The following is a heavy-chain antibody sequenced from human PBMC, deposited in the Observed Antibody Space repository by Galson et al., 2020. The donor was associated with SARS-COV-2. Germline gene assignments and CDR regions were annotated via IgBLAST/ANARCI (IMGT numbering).Heavy chain of an antibody. CDR3: ARTNPSSSDY. Sequence: SETLSLTCTVSGGSISRSGYYWGWIRQPPGNGLERIRDIHYSWSTYYSPSLKSRVTLSLDMSKKQFTLRLSSVTAADTAVYYCARTNPSSSDYWGQGTLVTVSS. CDR1: GGSISRSGYY. V-gene: IGHV4-39*06. CDR2: IHYSWST. D-gene: IGHD2-2*01. J-gene: IGHJ4*02.